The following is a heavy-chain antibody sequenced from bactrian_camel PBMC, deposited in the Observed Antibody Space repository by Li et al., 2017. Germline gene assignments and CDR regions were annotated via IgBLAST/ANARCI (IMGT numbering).Heavy chain of an antibody. V-gene: IGHV3S42*01. J-gene: IGHJ6*01. D-gene: IGHD1*01. CDR1: GVTYRSYC. CDR3: AAWSGFYSFDY. Sequence: VQLVESGGGSVQAGGSLILSCEESGVTYRSYCMGWFRQAPDKEREGVAAISASGGTTIYADSVKGRFTISRDNAKNTLYLQMNSLKPEDTAVYSRAAWSGFYSFDYWGQGTRVTVS. CDR2: ISASGGTT.